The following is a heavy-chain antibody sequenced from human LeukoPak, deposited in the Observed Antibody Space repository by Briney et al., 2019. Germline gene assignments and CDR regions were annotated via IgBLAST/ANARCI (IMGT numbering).Heavy chain of an antibody. Sequence: GESLKISCKCSGYSFINYWIGWVRQMPGKGLEWMGIIYPGDSDIRYSPSFQGQVTISADKSISTAYLQWSSLKASDTAIYYCARRGSSWYVSWGQGTLVTVSS. D-gene: IGHD6-13*01. CDR3: ARRGSSWYVS. CDR2: IYPGDSDI. CDR1: GYSFINYW. J-gene: IGHJ4*02. V-gene: IGHV5-51*01.